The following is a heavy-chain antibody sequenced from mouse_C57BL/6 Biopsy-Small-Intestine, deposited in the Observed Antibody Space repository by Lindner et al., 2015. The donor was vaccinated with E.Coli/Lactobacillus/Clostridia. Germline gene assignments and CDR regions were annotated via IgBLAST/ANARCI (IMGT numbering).Heavy chain of an antibody. CDR1: GYAFSSYW. Sequence: VQLQESGAELVKPGASVKISCKASGYAFSSYWMNWVKQKPGKGLEWIGRIYPGDGDTNYNGKFKGKATLTTDKSSSTAYMQLSSLTTEDSAIYYCASSSGYSYYFDYWGQGTTLTVSS. V-gene: IGHV1-82*01. D-gene: IGHD3-2*02. CDR3: ASSSGYSYYFDY. J-gene: IGHJ2*01. CDR2: IYPGDGDT.